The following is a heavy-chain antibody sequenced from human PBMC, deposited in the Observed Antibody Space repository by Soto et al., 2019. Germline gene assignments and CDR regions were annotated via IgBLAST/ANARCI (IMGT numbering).Heavy chain of an antibody. J-gene: IGHJ3*02. CDR2: IYYSGST. D-gene: IGHD3-10*01. CDR1: GGSISSGDYY. CDR3: XXLPTMDHDAFDI. V-gene: IGHV4-30-4*01. Sequence: SETLSLTCTVSGGSISSGDYYWSWIRQPPGKGLEWIGYIYYSGSTYYNPSLKSRVTISVDTSKNQFSLKLSSVTAADTAVYFXXXLPTMDHDAFDIWGQGTMVTVSS.